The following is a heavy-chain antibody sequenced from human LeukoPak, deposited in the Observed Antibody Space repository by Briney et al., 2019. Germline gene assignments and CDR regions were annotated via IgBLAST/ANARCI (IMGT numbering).Heavy chain of an antibody. Sequence: SETLSLTCIVSGGSLSSYYWSWIRQPPGKGLEWIGYIYYSGSTYYNPSLKSRVTISVDTSKNQFSLKLSSVTAADTAVYYCARGGGYCSSTSCYEPDGDAFDIWGQGTMVTVSS. D-gene: IGHD2-2*01. CDR1: GGSLSSYY. J-gene: IGHJ3*02. CDR3: ARGGGYCSSTSCYEPDGDAFDI. CDR2: IYYSGST. V-gene: IGHV4-59*12.